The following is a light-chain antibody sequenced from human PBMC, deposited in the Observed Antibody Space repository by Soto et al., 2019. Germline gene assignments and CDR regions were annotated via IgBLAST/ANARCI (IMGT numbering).Light chain of an antibody. V-gene: IGKV3-15*01. CDR2: GAS. J-gene: IGKJ5*01. CDR1: QTVPSR. CDR3: QQYGSSVPIT. Sequence: EIVMTQSPATLSVSPGEGVTLSCRASQTVPSRIAWYQQKPGQAPSLLIYGASTRATGVPDRFSGTGSGTEFTLTISSLKSEDYAVYYCQQYGSSVPITFGQGTRLEIK.